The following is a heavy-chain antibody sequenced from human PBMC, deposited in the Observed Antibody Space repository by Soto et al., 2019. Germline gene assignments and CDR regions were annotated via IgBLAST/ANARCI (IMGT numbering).Heavy chain of an antibody. Sequence: SETLSLTCTVSGDSIGGVGYWSWIRQFPGRGLEWIGRIYTSGSTNYNPSLKSRVTMSVDTSKNQFSLKLSSVTAADTAVYYCAREEIAARPGWFDPWGQGTLVTVSS. J-gene: IGHJ5*02. V-gene: IGHV4-4*07. CDR2: IYTSGST. CDR1: GDSIGGVGY. CDR3: AREEIAARPGWFDP. D-gene: IGHD6-6*01.